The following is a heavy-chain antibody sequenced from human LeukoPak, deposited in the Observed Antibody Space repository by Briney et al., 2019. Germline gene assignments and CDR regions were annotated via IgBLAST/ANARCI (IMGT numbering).Heavy chain of an antibody. J-gene: IGHJ6*03. CDR1: GFTFSSYG. CDR2: ISGSGGST. Sequence: GGSLRLSCAASGFTFSSYGMSWVRHAPGKGLEWVSAISGSGGSTYYADSVKGRFTISRDNSKNTLYLQMNSLRAEDTAVYYCAKLAGGRAHYYYYTDVWGKGTTVTVSS. V-gene: IGHV3-23*01. D-gene: IGHD3-10*01. CDR3: AKLAGGRAHYYYYTDV.